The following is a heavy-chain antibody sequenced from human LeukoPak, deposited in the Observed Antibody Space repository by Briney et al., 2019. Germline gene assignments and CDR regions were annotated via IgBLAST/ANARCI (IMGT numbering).Heavy chain of an antibody. D-gene: IGHD4-17*01. CDR2: IYYSGST. CDR3: ARTYGDYEGALDY. Sequence: SETLSLTCTVSGGSISSSSYYWGWIRQPPGKGLEWIGSIYYSGSTYYNPSLKSRVTISVDTSKNQFSLKLSSVTAADTAVYYCARTYGDYEGALDYWGQGTLVTVSS. CDR1: GGSISSSSYY. J-gene: IGHJ4*02. V-gene: IGHV4-39*07.